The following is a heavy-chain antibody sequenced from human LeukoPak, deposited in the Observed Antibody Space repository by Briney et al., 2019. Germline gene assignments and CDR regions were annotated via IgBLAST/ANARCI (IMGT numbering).Heavy chain of an antibody. V-gene: IGHV3-30*02. Sequence: PGGSLRLSCAASGFTFSSYGMHWVRQAPGKGLEWVAFIRYDGSNEYYADSVKGRFTISRDNSKNTLYLQMNSLRAEDTAVYYCAKDQYDFWSGYLVYWGQGTLVTVSS. CDR1: GFTFSSYG. D-gene: IGHD3-3*01. CDR2: IRYDGSNE. J-gene: IGHJ4*02. CDR3: AKDQYDFWSGYLVY.